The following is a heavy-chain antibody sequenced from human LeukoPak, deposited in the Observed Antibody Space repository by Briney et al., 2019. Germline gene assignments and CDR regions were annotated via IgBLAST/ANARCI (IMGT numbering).Heavy chain of an antibody. D-gene: IGHD6-19*01. CDR3: ARVGWGYTNGCSDY. CDR2: ISSSSSYI. Sequence: GGSLRLSCAASGFTFSSYSMNWVRQAPGKGLEWVSSISSSSSYIYYADSVKGRFTISRDNAKNSLYLQMDSLRAEDTAVYYCARVGWGYTNGCSDYWGQGTLVTVSS. V-gene: IGHV3-21*01. CDR1: GFTFSSYS. J-gene: IGHJ4*02.